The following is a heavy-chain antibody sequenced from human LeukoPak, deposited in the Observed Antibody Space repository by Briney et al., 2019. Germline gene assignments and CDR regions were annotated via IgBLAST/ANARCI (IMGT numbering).Heavy chain of an antibody. Sequence: SETLSLTCTVSGGSIGSYFWSWIRQPPGKGLEWIGYIHDTWSTKYNPSLKSRVTISVDTSRNHLSLKLTSVTAADPAVYYCAMGGSGGDWLDPWGQGTLVTVSS. J-gene: IGHJ5*02. CDR1: GGSIGSYF. D-gene: IGHD3-10*01. V-gene: IGHV4-59*01. CDR2: IHDTWST. CDR3: AMGGSGGDWLDP.